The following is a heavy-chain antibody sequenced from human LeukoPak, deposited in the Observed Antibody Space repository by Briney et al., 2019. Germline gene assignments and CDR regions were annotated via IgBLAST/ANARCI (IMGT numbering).Heavy chain of an antibody. CDR3: ARGGQSTSCFDC. CDR2: ITSNGGST. CDR1: GFTFSTYS. J-gene: IGHJ4*02. Sequence: GGSLRLSCAASGFTFSTYSMHWVRQAPGKGLECVSAITSNGGSTYYADSVKGRFTISRDNSKNTVYLQMGSLRAEDMAMYYCARGGQSTSCFDCWGQRTLVTVSS. D-gene: IGHD2-2*01. V-gene: IGHV3-64*02.